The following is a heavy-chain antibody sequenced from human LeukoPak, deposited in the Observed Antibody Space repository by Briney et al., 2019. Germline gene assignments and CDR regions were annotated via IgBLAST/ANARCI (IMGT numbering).Heavy chain of an antibody. CDR1: GFTFSTYW. Sequence: PGGSLRLSCAASGFTFSTYWMTWVRQAPGKGLEWEANINQDGTEKNYVDSVKGRFTISRDNAKNSLYLQMNSLRAEDAAVYYCARNMGDYWGQGTLVTVSS. D-gene: IGHD2/OR15-2a*01. J-gene: IGHJ4*02. V-gene: IGHV3-7*04. CDR3: ARNMGDY. CDR2: INQDGTEK.